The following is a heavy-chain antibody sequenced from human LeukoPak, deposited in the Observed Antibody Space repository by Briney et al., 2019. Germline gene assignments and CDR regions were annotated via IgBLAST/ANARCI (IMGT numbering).Heavy chain of an antibody. D-gene: IGHD6-13*01. CDR3: ARDMGSDSSSWYYFDY. Sequence: ASVKVSCKASGYTFTSYYMHWVRQAPGQGLEWMGIINPSGGSTSYAQKFQGRVTMTRDTSTSTVYMELSSLRSEDTAVYYCARDMGSDSSSWYYFDYWGQGTLVTVSS. CDR2: INPSGGST. V-gene: IGHV1-46*01. CDR1: GYTFTSYY. J-gene: IGHJ4*02.